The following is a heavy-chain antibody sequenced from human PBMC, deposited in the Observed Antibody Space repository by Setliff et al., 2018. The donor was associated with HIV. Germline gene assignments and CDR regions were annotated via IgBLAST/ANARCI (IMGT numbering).Heavy chain of an antibody. CDR1: TFLVTGYN. V-gene: IGHV1-2*06. D-gene: IGHD2-15*01. CDR2: INPNNGGT. CDR3: AKPRIFDSFDA. J-gene: IGHJ3*01. Sequence: ASVKVSCKALTFLVTGYNIHWVRLAPGHGPEWLGRINPNNGGTDYAQEFQGRVTMSLDTSTNTVYLELKGLTSNDTAVYYCAKPRIFDSFDAWGPGTVVTVSS.